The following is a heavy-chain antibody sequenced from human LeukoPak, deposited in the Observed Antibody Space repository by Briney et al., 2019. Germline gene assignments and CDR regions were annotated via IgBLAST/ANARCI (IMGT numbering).Heavy chain of an antibody. V-gene: IGHV3-73*01. CDR1: GFTFSGSA. CDR3: TRIPDPDGYNFDY. D-gene: IGHD5-24*01. CDR2: IRSKANSYAT. J-gene: IGHJ4*02. Sequence: GGSLRLSCAASGFTFSGSAMHWVRQASGKGLEWVGRIRSKANSYATAYAASVKGRFTISRDDSKNTAYLQMNSLKTEDTAVYYCTRIPDPDGYNFDYWAREPWSPSPQ.